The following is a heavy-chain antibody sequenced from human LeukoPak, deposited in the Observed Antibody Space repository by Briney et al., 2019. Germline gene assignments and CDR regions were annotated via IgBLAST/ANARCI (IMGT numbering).Heavy chain of an antibody. CDR1: GGSISSYY. V-gene: IGHV4-59*01. CDR3: ARRNRGAVFFDY. J-gene: IGHJ4*02. CDR2: IYYSGST. Sequence: SETLSLTCTVSGGSISSYYWSWIRQPPGKGLEWIGYIYYSGSTNYNPSLKSRVTISVDTSKNQFPLKLSSVTAADTAVYYCARRNRGAVFFDYWGQGTLVTVSS. D-gene: IGHD3-10*01.